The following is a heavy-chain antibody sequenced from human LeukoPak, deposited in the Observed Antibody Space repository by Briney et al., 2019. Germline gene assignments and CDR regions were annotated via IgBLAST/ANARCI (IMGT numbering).Heavy chain of an antibody. D-gene: IGHD6-13*01. J-gene: IGHJ6*03. CDR1: GGSISSGGYY. V-gene: IGHV4-30-2*01. CDR3: ARPGKAAAGYYYYYYMDV. CDR2: IYHSGST. Sequence: PSETLSLTCTVSGGSISSGGYYWSWIRQPPGKGLEWIGYIYHSGSTYYNPSLKSRVTISVDTSNNQFSLKLSSVTAADTAVYYCARPGKAAAGYYYYYYMDVWGKGTTVTVSS.